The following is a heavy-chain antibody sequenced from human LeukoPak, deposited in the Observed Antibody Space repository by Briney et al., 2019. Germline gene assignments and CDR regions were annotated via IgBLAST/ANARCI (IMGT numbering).Heavy chain of an antibody. Sequence: GGSLRLSCAASGFTFSSYAMHWVRQAPGKGPEYVSAISSNGGSTYYADSVEGRFTISRDNSKNTLYLQMGSLRAEDMAVYYCARVGSWDAFDIWGQGTMVTVSS. CDR1: GFTFSSYA. J-gene: IGHJ3*02. CDR3: ARVGSWDAFDI. V-gene: IGHV3-64*02. CDR2: ISSNGGST. D-gene: IGHD1-26*01.